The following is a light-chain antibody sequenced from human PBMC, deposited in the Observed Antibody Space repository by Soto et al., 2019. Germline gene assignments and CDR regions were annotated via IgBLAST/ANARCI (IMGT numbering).Light chain of an antibody. Sequence: QSVLTQPPSVSGAPGQRVTISCTGSSSNIGAGYDVHWYQQLPGTAPKLLIYGNSNRPSGVPDRFSGSKSGTSASLAITALQAEDEADYYCQSYDSSLSGFGVFGGGTKLTVL. CDR2: GNS. CDR3: QSYDSSLSGFGV. V-gene: IGLV1-40*01. J-gene: IGLJ2*01. CDR1: SSNIGAGYD.